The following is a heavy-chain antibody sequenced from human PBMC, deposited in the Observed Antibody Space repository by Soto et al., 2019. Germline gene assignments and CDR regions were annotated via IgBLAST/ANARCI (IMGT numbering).Heavy chain of an antibody. CDR1: GFTFSSYG. Sequence: GGSLRLSCAASGFTFSSYGMHWVRQAPGKGLEWVAVIWYDGSNKYYADSVKGRFTISRDNSKNTLYLQMNSLRAEDTAVYYCATPLGDPKDAFDIWGQGTMVTVSS. J-gene: IGHJ3*02. V-gene: IGHV3-33*01. CDR2: IWYDGSNK. D-gene: IGHD3-16*01. CDR3: ATPLGDPKDAFDI.